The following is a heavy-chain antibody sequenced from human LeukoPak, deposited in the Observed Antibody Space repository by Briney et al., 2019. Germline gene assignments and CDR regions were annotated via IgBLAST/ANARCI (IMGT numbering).Heavy chain of an antibody. Sequence: PGGSLRLSCATSGFTFSSYEMNWVRQAPGKGLEWVSYISNSGSTIYYADSVKGRFTISRDNAKNSLYLQMNSLRAEDTAVYYCAREDNYYGSGSYYRSFFDFWGQGTLVTVSS. CDR1: GFTFSSYE. V-gene: IGHV3-48*03. J-gene: IGHJ4*02. D-gene: IGHD3-10*01. CDR3: AREDNYYGSGSYYRSFFDF. CDR2: ISNSGSTI.